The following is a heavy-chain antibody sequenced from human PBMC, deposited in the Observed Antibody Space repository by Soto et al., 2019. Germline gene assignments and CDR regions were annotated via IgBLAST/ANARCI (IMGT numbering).Heavy chain of an antibody. CDR1: GFTFSSYA. V-gene: IGHV3-64*01. Sequence: TGGSLRLSCAASGFTFSSYAMHWVRQAPGKGLEYVSAISSNGGSTYYANSVKGRFTISRDNSKNTLYLQMGSLRAEDMAVYYCARDGKNYGDYELWGQGTLVTVSS. D-gene: IGHD4-17*01. J-gene: IGHJ4*02. CDR3: ARDGKNYGDYEL. CDR2: ISSNGGST.